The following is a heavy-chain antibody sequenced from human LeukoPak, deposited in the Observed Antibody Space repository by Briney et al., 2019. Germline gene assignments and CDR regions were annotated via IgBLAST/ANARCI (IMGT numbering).Heavy chain of an antibody. CDR1: GFTFSSYG. V-gene: IGHV3-30*02. CDR2: IRYDGSNK. Sequence: GWSLRLSCAASGFTFSSYGMHWVRQAPGKGLEWVAFIRYDGSNKYYADSVKGRFTISRDNTKNTLYLQMNSLRAEDTAVYYCAKGRRYYGSGVPDYWGQGTLVTVSS. D-gene: IGHD3-10*01. CDR3: AKGRRYYGSGVPDY. J-gene: IGHJ4*02.